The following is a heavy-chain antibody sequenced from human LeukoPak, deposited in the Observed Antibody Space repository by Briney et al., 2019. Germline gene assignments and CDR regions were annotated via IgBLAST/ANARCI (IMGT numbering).Heavy chain of an antibody. J-gene: IGHJ4*02. D-gene: IGHD5-24*01. CDR2: IYSSGST. V-gene: IGHV4-4*07. CDR3: ARGPAGRGGYNFDS. CDR1: GGSTSSYY. Sequence: SETLSLTCNVSGGSTSSYYWSWIRQPAGKGLEWIGRIYSSGSTHYNPSLKSRVTMSVDTSKNQFSLMLTSLTAADTAVYYCARGPAGRGGYNFDSWGQGTLVTVSS.